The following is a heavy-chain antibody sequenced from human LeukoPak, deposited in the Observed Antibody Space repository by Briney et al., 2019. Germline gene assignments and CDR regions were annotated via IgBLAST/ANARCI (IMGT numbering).Heavy chain of an antibody. V-gene: IGHV4-59*08. J-gene: IGHJ5*02. Sequence: PSETLSLTCTVSGGSISSYYWSWIRQPPGKGLEWIGYIYYSGSTYYNPSLKSRVTISVDTSKNQFSLKLSSVTAADTAVYYCARTSRFDPWGQGTLVTVSS. CDR3: ARTSRFDP. CDR1: GGSISSYY. CDR2: IYYSGST.